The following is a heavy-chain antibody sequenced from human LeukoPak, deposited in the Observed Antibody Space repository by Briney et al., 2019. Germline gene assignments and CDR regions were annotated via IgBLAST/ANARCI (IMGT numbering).Heavy chain of an antibody. CDR3: AKEENSGYDFYYYYGMDV. D-gene: IGHD5-12*01. V-gene: IGHV3-23*01. CDR2: ISGSGGST. J-gene: IGHJ6*02. CDR1: GFTFSSYA. Sequence: GGSLRLSCAASGFTFSSYAMSWVRQAPGKGLEWVSAISGSGGSTYYADSVKGRFTISRDNSKNTLYLQMNSLRAEDTAVYYCAKEENSGYDFYYYYGMDVWGQGTTVTVSS.